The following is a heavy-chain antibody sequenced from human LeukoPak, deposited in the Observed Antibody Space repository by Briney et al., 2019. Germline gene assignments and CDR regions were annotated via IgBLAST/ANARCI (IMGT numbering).Heavy chain of an antibody. J-gene: IGHJ4*02. D-gene: IGHD2-15*01. CDR1: GDSISSSY. Sequence: SETLSLTCTVSGDSISSSYWRWLRQPPGKGLEWIGFIYYTGSTNYNPSLKSRVTIPVDTSQNQFSLKLSSVTAADTAVYFCARHDGGAGWSSFDYWGQGTLVTVSS. CDR2: IYYTGST. CDR3: ARHDGGAGWSSFDY. V-gene: IGHV4-59*08.